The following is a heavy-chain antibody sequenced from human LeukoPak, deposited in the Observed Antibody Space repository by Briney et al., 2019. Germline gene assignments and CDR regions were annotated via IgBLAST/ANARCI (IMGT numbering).Heavy chain of an antibody. D-gene: IGHD5-24*01. J-gene: IGHJ4*02. V-gene: IGHV3-30*02. Sequence: PGGSLRLSCAASGFTFSSYGMHWVRQAPGKGLEWVAFIRYDGSNKYYADSVKGRFTISRDNSKNTLYLQMNSLRAEDTAVYYCGRDPGFAVAMATYGNSGECSGWGQATLVTVS. CDR1: GFTFSSYG. CDR3: GRDPGFAVAMATYGNSGECSG. CDR2: IRYDGSNK.